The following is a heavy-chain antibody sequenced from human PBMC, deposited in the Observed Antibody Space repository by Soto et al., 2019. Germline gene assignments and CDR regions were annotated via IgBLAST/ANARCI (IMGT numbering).Heavy chain of an antibody. J-gene: IGHJ4*02. V-gene: IGHV3-48*03. CDR1: GFTFSSYE. D-gene: IGHD3-22*01. CDR3: ARGNPFYYDNSGLDY. CDR2: ISSSGSTT. Sequence: GSLRLSCAASGFTFSSYEMNWVRQAPGKGLEWVSYISSSGSTTYYADSVKGRFTISRDNAKNSLYLQMNILRAEDTAVYYCARGNPFYYDNSGLDYWGQGTLVTVS.